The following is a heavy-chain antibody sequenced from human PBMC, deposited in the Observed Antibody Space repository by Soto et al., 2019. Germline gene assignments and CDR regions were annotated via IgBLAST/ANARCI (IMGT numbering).Heavy chain of an antibody. CDR3: ARVIPGAEDWCGL. Sequence: ASVKVSCKASGYTFTNYGITWVRQAPGQGLEWMGWISAYTDNPNYAQKFQGRVTMTIDTSTTTAYMDLRSLTSDDTAVYYCARVIPGAEDWCGLWGQGXLVTVSS. V-gene: IGHV1-18*01. CDR2: ISAYTDNP. CDR1: GYTFTNYG. J-gene: IGHJ5*02. D-gene: IGHD2-2*01.